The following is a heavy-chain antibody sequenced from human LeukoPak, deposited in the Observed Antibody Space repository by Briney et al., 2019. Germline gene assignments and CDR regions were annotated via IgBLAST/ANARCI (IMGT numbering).Heavy chain of an antibody. D-gene: IGHD4-11*01. CDR3: AREGQFHWFDP. CDR2: IYYSGIT. J-gene: IGHJ5*02. CDR1: GGSFSGYY. V-gene: IGHV4-34*09. Sequence: SETLSLTCAVYGGSFSGYYWCWIRQPPGKGLEWIGYIYYSGITYYNPSLKSRVTMSVDTSKNQFSLKLSSVTAADTAVYYCAREGQFHWFDPWGQGTQVTVSS.